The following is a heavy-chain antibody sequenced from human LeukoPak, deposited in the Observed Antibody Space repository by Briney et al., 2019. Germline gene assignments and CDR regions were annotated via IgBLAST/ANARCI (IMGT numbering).Heavy chain of an antibody. CDR1: GGSISSSSYY. D-gene: IGHD3-22*01. V-gene: IGHV4-39*02. Sequence: PSETLSHTCTVSGGSISSSSYYWGWIRQPPGKGLEWIGSIYYSGSTYYNPSLKSRVTISVDTSKNQFSLKLSSVTAADTAVYYCARDYYDSSGYRYFDLWGRGTLVTVSS. CDR3: ARDYYDSSGYRYFDL. CDR2: IYYSGST. J-gene: IGHJ2*01.